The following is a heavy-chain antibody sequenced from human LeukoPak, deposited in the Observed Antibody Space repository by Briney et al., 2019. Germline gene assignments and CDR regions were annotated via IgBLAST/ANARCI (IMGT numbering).Heavy chain of an antibody. D-gene: IGHD2-15*01. CDR1: GFTFTSSA. J-gene: IGHJ6*02. CDR3: AADWRHYCSGGSCYPYYYYGMDV. V-gene: IGHV1-58*02. Sequence: GTSVKVSCKASGFTFTSSAMQWVRQARGQRHEWIGWIVVGSGNTNYAQKFQERVTITRDMSTSTAYIELSSLRSEDTAVYYCAADWRHYCSGGSCYPYYYYGMDVWGQGTTVTVSS. CDR2: IVVGSGNT.